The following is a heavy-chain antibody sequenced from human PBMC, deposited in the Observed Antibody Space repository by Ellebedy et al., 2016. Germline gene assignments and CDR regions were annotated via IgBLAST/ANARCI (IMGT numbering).Heavy chain of an antibody. CDR1: GVTFDEYA. D-gene: IGHD3-22*01. CDR2: IAPAGDT. Sequence: GGSLRLXXVLSGVTFDEYAMHWVRQAPGKRLEWVSGIAPAGDTYYPDSVKGRFTISRDNSKDTLYLQMNSLRAEDTAVYYCAKEGYYDSSGSSDGMDVWGQGTTVTVSS. V-gene: IGHV3-13*04. CDR3: AKEGYYDSSGSSDGMDV. J-gene: IGHJ6*02.